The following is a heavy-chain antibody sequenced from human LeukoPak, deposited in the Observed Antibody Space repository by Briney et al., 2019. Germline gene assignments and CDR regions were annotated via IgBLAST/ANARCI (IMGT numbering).Heavy chain of an antibody. D-gene: IGHD2-21*01. CDR3: AKFLPTHIVVANSYFDY. J-gene: IGHJ4*02. Sequence: PGGSLRLSCAASGFTFSSYAMSWVRQAPGKGLDWVSAISGSGGSTYYADSVKGRFTISRDNSKNTLYLQMNSLRAEDTAVYYCAKFLPTHIVVANSYFDYWGQGTLVTVSS. CDR2: ISGSGGST. CDR1: GFTFSSYA. V-gene: IGHV3-23*01.